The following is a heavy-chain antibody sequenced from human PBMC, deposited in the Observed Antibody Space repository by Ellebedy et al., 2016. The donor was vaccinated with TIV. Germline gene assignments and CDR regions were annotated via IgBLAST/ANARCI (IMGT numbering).Heavy chain of an antibody. D-gene: IGHD5-24*01. CDR1: GGSFSGYY. V-gene: IGHV4-34*01. J-gene: IGHJ6*02. Sequence: SETLSLTCAVYGGSFSGYYWSWIRQPPGKGLEWIGEINHSGSTNYNPSFKSRVTISVDASKNQFSLKLSSVTAADTAVYYCARDRDPILNYYGMDVWGQGTTVTVSS. CDR3: ARDRDPILNYYGMDV. CDR2: INHSGST.